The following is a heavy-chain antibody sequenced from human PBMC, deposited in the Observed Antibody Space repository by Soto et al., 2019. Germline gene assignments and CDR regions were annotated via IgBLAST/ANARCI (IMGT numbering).Heavy chain of an antibody. CDR2: INPNSGGT. CDR1: GEALTGYY. V-gene: IGHV1-2*04. J-gene: IGHJ6*02. CDR3: ARGGGDIVVVPAAIRGPGNYYYGMDV. D-gene: IGHD2-2*02. Sequence: SVEVRWEDSGEALTGYYMRWVRQATGKGLELLGWINPNSGGTNYAQKFQGWVTMTRDTSISTAYMELSRLRSDDTAVYYCARGGGDIVVVPAAIRGPGNYYYGMDVWGQGTTVTVSS.